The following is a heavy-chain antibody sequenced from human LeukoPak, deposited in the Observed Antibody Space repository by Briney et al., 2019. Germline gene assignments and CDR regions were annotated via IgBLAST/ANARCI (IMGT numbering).Heavy chain of an antibody. Sequence: SETLSLTCAVSGGSISSAGYSWSWIRQPPGKGLEWIGYISHSGRTFYNPSLKSRVTISVDTSKNQFSLELGSVTAADTAMYYCTRRRRDGYNFDLWGQGTLVTVSS. D-gene: IGHD5-24*01. V-gene: IGHV4-30-2*02. CDR2: ISHSGRT. J-gene: IGHJ4*02. CDR1: GGSISSAGYS. CDR3: TRRRRDGYNFDL.